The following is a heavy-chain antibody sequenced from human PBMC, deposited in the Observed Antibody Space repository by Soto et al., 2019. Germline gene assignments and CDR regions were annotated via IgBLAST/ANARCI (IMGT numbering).Heavy chain of an antibody. CDR2: IYYSGST. CDR1: GGSISSYY. CDR3: ARGAYYDFWSGYFGMDV. D-gene: IGHD3-3*01. J-gene: IGHJ6*02. V-gene: IGHV4-59*01. Sequence: SETLSLTCTVSGGSISSYYWSWIRQPPGKGLEWIGYIYYSGSTNYNPSLKSRVTISVDTSKNQFSLKLSSVTAADTAVYYCARGAYYDFWSGYFGMDVWGQGXTVTVYS.